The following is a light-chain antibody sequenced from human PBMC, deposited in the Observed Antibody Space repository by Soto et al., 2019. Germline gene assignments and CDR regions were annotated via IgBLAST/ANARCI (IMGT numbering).Light chain of an antibody. J-gene: IGLJ2*01. CDR3: QSYDSSLSGSV. Sequence: HSVLTQPPSVSGAPGQRVTISCTGSSSNIGAGHDVHWYQQFPGTAPKLLIYDNSNRPSGVPDRISGSKSGTSASLAITGLQAEDEADYYCQSYDSSLSGSVFGGGTKLTVL. CDR2: DNS. CDR1: SSNIGAGHD. V-gene: IGLV1-40*01.